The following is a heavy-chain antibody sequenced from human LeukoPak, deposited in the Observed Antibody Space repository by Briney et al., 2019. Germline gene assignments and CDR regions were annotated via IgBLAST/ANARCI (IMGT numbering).Heavy chain of an antibody. Sequence: PGGSLRLSCAASGFTFSSYAMSWVRQAPGKGLEWVSAISGSGGSTYYADSVKGRFTISRDNSKNPLYLQMNSLRAEDTAVYYCAKVGGYSYGPNDYWGQGTLVTVSS. D-gene: IGHD5-18*01. CDR2: ISGSGGST. J-gene: IGHJ4*02. CDR3: AKVGGYSYGPNDY. CDR1: GFTFSSYA. V-gene: IGHV3-23*01.